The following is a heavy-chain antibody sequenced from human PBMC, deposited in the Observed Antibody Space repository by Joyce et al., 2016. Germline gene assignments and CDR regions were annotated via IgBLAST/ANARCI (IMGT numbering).Heavy chain of an antibody. CDR3: AKGRGRIVGETPLFNF. CDR2: IAYDVVNT. CDR1: GFSFSSYG. V-gene: IGHV3-30*18. D-gene: IGHD1-26*01. J-gene: IGHJ4*02. Sequence: QVQLVESGGGVVHPGRSVRLSCAASGFSFSSYGMHWVRQAPGKGLEWVAVIAYDVVNTYYAGSVKGRFTVSRDNSRNTLYLQMNSLRVEDTAVYYCAKGRGRIVGETPLFNFWGQGTLVTVSS.